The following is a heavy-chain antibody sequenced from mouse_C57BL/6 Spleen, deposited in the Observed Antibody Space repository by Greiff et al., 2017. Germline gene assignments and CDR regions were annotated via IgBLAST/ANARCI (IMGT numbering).Heavy chain of an antibody. D-gene: IGHD3-2*02. Sequence: VQLQQSGPELVKPGASVKISCKASGYTFTDYYMNWVKQSHGKSLEWIGDINPNNGGTSYNQKFKGKATLTVDKSSSTAYMELRSLTSEDSAVYYCARGSLSGSYAMDYWGQGTSVTVSS. CDR2: INPNNGGT. CDR3: ARGSLSGSYAMDY. J-gene: IGHJ4*01. CDR1: GYTFTDYY. V-gene: IGHV1-26*01.